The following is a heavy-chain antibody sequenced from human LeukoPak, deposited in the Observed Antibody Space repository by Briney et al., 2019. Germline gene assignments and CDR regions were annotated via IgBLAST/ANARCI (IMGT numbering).Heavy chain of an antibody. J-gene: IGHJ4*02. Sequence: PGGSLRLSCAASGFTFSSYGMHWVRQAPGKGLEWVSAISGSGGSTYYADSVKGRFTISRDNSKNTLYLQMNSLRAEDTAVYYCAKEAAYSGSYYVSDYFDYWGQGTLVTVSS. CDR2: ISGSGGST. V-gene: IGHV3-23*01. CDR3: AKEAAYSGSYYVSDYFDY. D-gene: IGHD1-26*01. CDR1: GFTFSSYG.